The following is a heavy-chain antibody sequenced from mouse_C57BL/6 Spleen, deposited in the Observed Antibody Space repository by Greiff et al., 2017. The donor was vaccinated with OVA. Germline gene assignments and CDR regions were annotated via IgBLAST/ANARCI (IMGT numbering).Heavy chain of an antibody. Sequence: QVQLQQSGAELVKPGASVKISCKASGYAFSSYWMNWVKQRPGKGIEWIGQIYPGDGDTNYNGKFKGKATLTADKSSSTASMQLSSLTSEDSSVYFCARWEYYGNYPYYFDYWGQGTTLTVSS. CDR2: IYPGDGDT. CDR1: GYAFSSYW. J-gene: IGHJ2*01. V-gene: IGHV1-80*01. CDR3: ARWEYYGNYPYYFDY. D-gene: IGHD2-1*01.